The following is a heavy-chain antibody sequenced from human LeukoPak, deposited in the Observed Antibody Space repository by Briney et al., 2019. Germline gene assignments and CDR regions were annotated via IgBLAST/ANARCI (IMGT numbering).Heavy chain of an antibody. Sequence: GGSLRLSCAASGFTFSSYSMNWVRQAPGKGLEWVSYIGSSSSTIYYADSVKGRFTISRDNAKNSLYLQMNSLRAEDTAVYYCARAGSGWQRNYFDYWGQGTLVTVSS. CDR3: ARAGSGWQRNYFDY. CDR2: IGSSSSTI. D-gene: IGHD6-19*01. J-gene: IGHJ4*02. CDR1: GFTFSSYS. V-gene: IGHV3-48*01.